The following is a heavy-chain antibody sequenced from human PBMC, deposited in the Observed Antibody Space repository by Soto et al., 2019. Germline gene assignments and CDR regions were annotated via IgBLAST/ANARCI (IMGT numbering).Heavy chain of an antibody. CDR2: ISAYNGNT. J-gene: IGHJ6*02. CDR1: GYTFTSYG. V-gene: IGHV1-18*01. CDR3: AREDIVVVPAAPSYYYGMDV. D-gene: IGHD2-2*01. Sequence: QVQLVQSGAEVKKPGASVKVSCKASGYTFTSYGISWVRQAPGQGLEWMGWISAYNGNTNYAQKLQGRVTMTTDTSTSPAYMELRSLRSDDTAVYYCAREDIVVVPAAPSYYYGMDVWGQGTTVTVSS.